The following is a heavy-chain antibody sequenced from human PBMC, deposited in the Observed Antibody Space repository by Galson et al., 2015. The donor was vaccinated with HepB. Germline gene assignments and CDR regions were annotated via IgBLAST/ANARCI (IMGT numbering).Heavy chain of an antibody. CDR2: IYPGNSAT. Sequence: QSGAEVKKSGESLKISCRVSGYSFTTYWIGWVRQMPGKGLEWMGIIYPGNSATRYTPSFQGQVTISADKSISTAYLQWSSLKASDTAIYYCARRGASSAWSTDYWGQGALVTVSS. J-gene: IGHJ4*02. V-gene: IGHV5-51*03. CDR3: ARRGASSAWSTDY. D-gene: IGHD6-19*01. CDR1: GYSFTTYW.